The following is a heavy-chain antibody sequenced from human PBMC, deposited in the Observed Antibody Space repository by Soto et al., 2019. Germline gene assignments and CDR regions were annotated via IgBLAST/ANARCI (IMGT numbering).Heavy chain of an antibody. CDR2: ISAYNGNT. J-gene: IGHJ5*02. D-gene: IGHD2-2*02. CDR1: GYTFTSYG. CDR3: ARGGVPAAIEYNWFDP. Sequence: ASVKVSCKASGYTFTSYGISWVRQAPGQGLEWMGRISAYNGNTNYAQKLQGRVTMTTDTSTSTAYMELRSLRSDDTAVYYCARGGVPAAIEYNWFDPWGQGTLVTVSS. V-gene: IGHV1-18*04.